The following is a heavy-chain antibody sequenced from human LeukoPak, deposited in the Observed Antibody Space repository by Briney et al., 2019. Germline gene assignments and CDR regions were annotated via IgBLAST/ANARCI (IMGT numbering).Heavy chain of an antibody. CDR1: GFTFSSYG. CDR2: IWYDGSNK. J-gene: IGHJ4*02. V-gene: IGHV3-33*01. CDR3: ARAAYDSTGYLTL. D-gene: IGHD3-22*01. Sequence: PGRSLRLSCAASGFTFSSYGMHWVRQAPGKGLEWVAVIWYDGSNKYHADSVKGRFTISRDNSENKLYLQMNSLRAEDTAVYYCARAAYDSTGYLTLWGQGTLVTVSS.